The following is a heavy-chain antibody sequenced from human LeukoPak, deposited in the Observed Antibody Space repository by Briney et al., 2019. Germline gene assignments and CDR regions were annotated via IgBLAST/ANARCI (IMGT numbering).Heavy chain of an antibody. D-gene: IGHD2-15*01. V-gene: IGHV3-30*16. Sequence: GESLRLSCAAPGFSFSNHVMHWIRQAPGRGLEWVAVISRDGDKVDYRYSVKGRFIISRDNAKNTLYLQMNSLRPEDTSVVYCARDRTWSGGMDVWGQGTTVIVSS. CDR3: ARDRTWSGGMDV. J-gene: IGHJ6*02. CDR1: GFSFSNHV. CDR2: ISRDGDKV.